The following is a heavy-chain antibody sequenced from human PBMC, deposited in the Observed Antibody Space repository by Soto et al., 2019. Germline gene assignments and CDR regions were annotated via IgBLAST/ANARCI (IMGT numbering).Heavy chain of an antibody. CDR3: ARRGLLYIYDSSGYSFDY. Sequence: PSETLSLTCTVSGGSISSSSYYWGWIRQPPGKGLEWIGSIYYSGSTYYNPSLKSRVTISVDTSKNQFSLKLSSVTAADTAVYYCARRGLLYIYDSSGYSFDYWGQGTLVTVSS. D-gene: IGHD3-22*01. V-gene: IGHV4-39*01. CDR1: GGSISSSSYY. J-gene: IGHJ4*02. CDR2: IYYSGST.